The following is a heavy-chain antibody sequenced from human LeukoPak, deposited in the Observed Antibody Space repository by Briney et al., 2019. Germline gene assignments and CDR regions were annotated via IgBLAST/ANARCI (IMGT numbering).Heavy chain of an antibody. CDR3: ARGVMFADY. V-gene: IGHV4-39*01. CDR2: IYYSGST. Sequence: SETLSLTCTVSGGSISSSSYYWGWIRQPPGKGLEWIGSIYYSGSTYYNPSLKSRVTISVDTSKNQFSLKLSSVTAADTAVYYCARGVMFADYWGQGTLVTVSS. J-gene: IGHJ4*02. D-gene: IGHD3-10*02. CDR1: GGSISSSSYY.